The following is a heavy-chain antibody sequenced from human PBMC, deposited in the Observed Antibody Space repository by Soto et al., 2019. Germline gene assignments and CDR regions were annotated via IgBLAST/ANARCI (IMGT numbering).Heavy chain of an antibody. V-gene: IGHV3-23*01. Sequence: PGGSLRLSCAASGFTFSSYAMSWVRQAPGKGLEWVSAISGSGGSTYYADSVKGRLTISRDNSKNTLYLQMNSLRAEDTAVYYCAKGPSSGWYYWFDPWGQGTLVTVSS. CDR2: ISGSGGST. D-gene: IGHD6-19*01. CDR3: AKGPSSGWYYWFDP. J-gene: IGHJ5*02. CDR1: GFTFSSYA.